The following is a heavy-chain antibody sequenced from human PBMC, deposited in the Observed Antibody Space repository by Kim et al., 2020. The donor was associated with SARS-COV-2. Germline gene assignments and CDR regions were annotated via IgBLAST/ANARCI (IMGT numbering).Heavy chain of an antibody. Sequence: SETLSLTCSVSGGYINTSHYYWAWIRQPPGKGLEWIGTIYHRGSTYYNPSLKSRVTISVDTSRNQFSLKLASVTAADPAVYYCVRRTEAGGYFDFWGQGSPVTVAS. CDR1: GGYINTSHYY. J-gene: IGHJ4*02. CDR3: VRRTEAGGYFDF. V-gene: IGHV4-39*01. D-gene: IGHD3-16*01. CDR2: IYHRGST.